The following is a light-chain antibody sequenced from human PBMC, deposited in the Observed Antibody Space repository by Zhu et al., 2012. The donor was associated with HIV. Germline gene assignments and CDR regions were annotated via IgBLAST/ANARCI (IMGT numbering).Light chain of an antibody. J-gene: IGKJ1*01. V-gene: IGKV3-15*01. CDR2: GAS. Sequence: EIAMTQSPATLSVSPGERATLSCRATQSIGSNLAWYQQKPGQAPRLLMYGASTRATDIPARFSGSGSGTEFTLTISSLQSEDFALYYCQQYYSWSTFGQGTKVEV. CDR1: QSIGSN. CDR3: QQYYSWST.